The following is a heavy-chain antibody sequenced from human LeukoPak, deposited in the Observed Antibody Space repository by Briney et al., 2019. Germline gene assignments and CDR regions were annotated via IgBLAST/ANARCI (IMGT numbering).Heavy chain of an antibody. V-gene: IGHV1-18*01. CDR1: GYTFTSYG. Sequence: ASVKLSSTAAGYTFTSYGISWVRQSPGQGLEWMGWISAYNGNTNYAQKLQGRVTMTTDTSTSTAYMDLRSLRSDDTAVYYCARMGSRSSAWFDPWGQGTLVTVSS. CDR2: ISAYNGNT. D-gene: IGHD3-10*01. CDR3: ARMGSRSSAWFDP. J-gene: IGHJ5*02.